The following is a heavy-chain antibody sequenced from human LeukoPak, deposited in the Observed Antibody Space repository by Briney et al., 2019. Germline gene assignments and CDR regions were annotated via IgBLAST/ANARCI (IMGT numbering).Heavy chain of an antibody. CDR2: IYSGGST. Sequence: GGSLRLSCAASGFTVGSNSLSWVRQAPGRGLEWVSVIYSGGSTYYADSVKGRFTISRDDSKNTLYLQMNSLRADDTAVYYCAKQVAPTPYCSGGSCYPTPGDYWGQGTLVTVSS. CDR3: AKQVAPTPYCSGGSCYPTPGDY. D-gene: IGHD2-15*01. V-gene: IGHV3-53*01. CDR1: GFTVGSNS. J-gene: IGHJ4*02.